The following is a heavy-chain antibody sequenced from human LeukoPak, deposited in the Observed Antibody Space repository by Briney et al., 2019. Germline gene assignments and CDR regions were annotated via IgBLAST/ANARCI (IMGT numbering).Heavy chain of an antibody. J-gene: IGHJ3*02. CDR2: ISGNSGTT. Sequence: GGSLRLSCAASGFPFSNYAMSWVRQAPGKGLEWVSAISGNSGTTYYADSVKGRFTISRDNSKNTLFVQMNSLRAEDTAVYFCAKGGRGALLDAFDILGQGTMVTVSS. D-gene: IGHD1-26*01. CDR3: AKGGRGALLDAFDI. V-gene: IGHV3-23*01. CDR1: GFPFSNYA.